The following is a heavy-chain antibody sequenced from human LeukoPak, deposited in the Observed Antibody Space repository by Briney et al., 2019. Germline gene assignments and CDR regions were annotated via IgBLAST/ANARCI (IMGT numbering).Heavy chain of an antibody. J-gene: IGHJ6*02. D-gene: IGHD6-19*01. Sequence: PGGSLRLSCAASGFTVSSNYMSWVRQAPGKGLEWVAFIRYDGSNKYYADSVKGRFTISRDNSKNTLYLQMNSLRAEDTAVYYCAKDQAPYSSGWPAGYYYYGMDVWGQGTTVTVSS. V-gene: IGHV3-30*02. CDR2: IRYDGSNK. CDR1: GFTVSSNY. CDR3: AKDQAPYSSGWPAGYYYYGMDV.